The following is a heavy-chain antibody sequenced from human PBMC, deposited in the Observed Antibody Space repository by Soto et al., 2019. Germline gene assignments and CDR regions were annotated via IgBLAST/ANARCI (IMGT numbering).Heavy chain of an antibody. V-gene: IGHV1-69*08. CDR1: GGTFSSYT. CDR3: ARDGIAAPGTRAGRY. D-gene: IGHD6-13*01. J-gene: IGHJ4*02. Sequence: QVQLVQSGAEVKKPGSSVKVSCKASGGTFSSYTISWVRQAPGQGLEWMGRIIPILGIANYAQKFEGRVTITADKSTSTAYMKLSSLRAEDTAVYYCARDGIAAPGTRAGRYWGQGTLVTVSS. CDR2: IIPILGIA.